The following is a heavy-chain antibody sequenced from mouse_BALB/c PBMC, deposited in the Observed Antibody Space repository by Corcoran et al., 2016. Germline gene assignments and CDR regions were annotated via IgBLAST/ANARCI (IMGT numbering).Heavy chain of an antibody. CDR2: INTYTGEP. V-gene: IGHV9-1*02. Sequence: QIQLVQSGPELKKPGETVKISCKASGYTFTNYGMNWVKQAPGKGLKWMGWINTYTGEPTYADDFKGRFAFSLETSASTAYLQINNLKNEDMATYFCARDYGISYPLDYWGQGTTLTVSS. CDR1: GYTFTNYG. CDR3: ARDYGISYPLDY. J-gene: IGHJ2*01. D-gene: IGHD1-1*01.